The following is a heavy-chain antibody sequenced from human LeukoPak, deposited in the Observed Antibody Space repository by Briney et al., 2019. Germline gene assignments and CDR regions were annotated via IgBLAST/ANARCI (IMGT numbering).Heavy chain of an antibody. CDR2: ISYDGNNK. J-gene: IGHJ4*02. CDR3: ARIYGSSSSFLDY. Sequence: PGGSLSLSCAASGFTFSHHAMHWVRRSPGKGLEWAAVISYDGNNKYYANSVKGRFTISRDNSKNTLYLQMNSLRAEDTAVYYCARIYGSSSSFLDYWGQGTLVTVSS. V-gene: IGHV3-30*03. CDR1: GFTFSHHA. D-gene: IGHD2-2*01.